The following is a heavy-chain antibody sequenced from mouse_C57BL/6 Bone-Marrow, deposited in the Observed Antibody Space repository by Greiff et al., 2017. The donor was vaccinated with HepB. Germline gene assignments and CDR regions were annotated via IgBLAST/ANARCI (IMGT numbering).Heavy chain of an antibody. J-gene: IGHJ2*01. V-gene: IGHV6-3*01. CDR1: GFTFSNYW. CDR2: IRLKSDNYAT. CDR3: TVTAQATDYFDY. D-gene: IGHD3-2*02. Sequence: EVMLVESGGGLVQPGGSMKLSCVASGFTFSNYWMNWVRQSPEKGLEWVAQIRLKSDNYATHYAESVKGRFTISRDDSKSSVYLQMNNLRAEDTGIYYCTVTAQATDYFDYWGQGTTLTVSS.